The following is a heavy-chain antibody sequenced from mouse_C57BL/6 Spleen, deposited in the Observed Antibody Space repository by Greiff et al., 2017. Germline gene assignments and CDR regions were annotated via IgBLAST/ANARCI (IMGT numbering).Heavy chain of an antibody. V-gene: IGHV5-4*01. J-gene: IGHJ3*01. CDR3: ARDSDYDSWFAY. CDR1: GFTFSSYA. D-gene: IGHD2-4*01. CDR2: IRDGGSYT. Sequence: EVQLVESGGGLVKPGGSLKLSCAASGFTFSSYAMSWVRQTPEKRLEWVATIRDGGSYTYYPDNVKGRSTISRDKAKNNLYLQMSHMKAEDTAMDDCARDSDYDSWFAYWGQGTLVTVSA.